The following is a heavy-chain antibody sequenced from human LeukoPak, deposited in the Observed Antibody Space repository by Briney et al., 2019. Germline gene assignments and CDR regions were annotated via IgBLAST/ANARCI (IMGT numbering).Heavy chain of an antibody. CDR3: ARGFDGVAGWFDP. CDR1: GGSISGYY. D-gene: IGHD3-9*01. V-gene: IGHV4-59*01. Sequence: SETLSLTCTVSGGSISGYYWSWIRQPPGMGLEWIGYISYRGSTKYNPSLKSRVTISVDTSKNQFSLKLSSVIAADTAVYYCARGFDGVAGWFDPWGQGTLVIVSS. CDR2: ISYRGST. J-gene: IGHJ5*02.